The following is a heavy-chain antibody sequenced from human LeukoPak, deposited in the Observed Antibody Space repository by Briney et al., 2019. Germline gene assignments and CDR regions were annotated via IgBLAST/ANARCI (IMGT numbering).Heavy chain of an antibody. Sequence: ASVKVSCKASGYTFTSYDINWVRQATGQGLECMGWMNPNSGNTGYAQKFQGRVTMTRNTSISTAYMELSSLRSEDTAVYYCARVSSGWYEYDYWGQGTLVTVSS. CDR2: MNPNSGNT. D-gene: IGHD6-19*01. CDR3: ARVSSGWYEYDY. J-gene: IGHJ4*02. CDR1: GYTFTSYD. V-gene: IGHV1-8*01.